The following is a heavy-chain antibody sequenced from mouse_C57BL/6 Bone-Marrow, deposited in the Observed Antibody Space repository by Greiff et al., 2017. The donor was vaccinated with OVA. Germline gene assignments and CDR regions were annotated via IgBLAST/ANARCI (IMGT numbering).Heavy chain of an antibody. CDR1: GFNINNTY. CDR3: ARDGPRGLYAMDD. Sequence: EVQLQQSVAELVRPGASVKLSCTASGFNINNTYMHWVKQRPEQGLEWIGRIDPANGNTKYTPKFQGKATITADTSSNTAYLQLSSLTSEDTAMYYCARDGPRGLYAMDDWGQRTSVTVSS. CDR2: IDPANGNT. D-gene: IGHD3-3*01. J-gene: IGHJ4*01. V-gene: IGHV14-3*01.